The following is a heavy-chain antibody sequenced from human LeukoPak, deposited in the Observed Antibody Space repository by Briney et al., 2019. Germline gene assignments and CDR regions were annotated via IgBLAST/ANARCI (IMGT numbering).Heavy chain of an antibody. J-gene: IGHJ4*02. V-gene: IGHV1-46*01. CDR3: ARGPRYLDY. CDR2: INPSGGST. Sequence: ASVRVSCKASGNTFTSDYMHWVRQAPGQGLEWMGIINPSGGSTTYAQKFQGRVTMTRDTSTSTVYMELSSMRSEDTAVYYCARGPRYLDYWGQGTLVTVSS. CDR1: GNTFTSDY.